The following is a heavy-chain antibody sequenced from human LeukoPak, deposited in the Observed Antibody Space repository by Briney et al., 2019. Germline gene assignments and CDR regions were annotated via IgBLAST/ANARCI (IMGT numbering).Heavy chain of an antibody. D-gene: IGHD3-22*01. J-gene: IGHJ6*03. Sequence: KPSETLSLTCAVYGGSFSGYFWSWLRQPPGKGLEWIGEINHSGSTNYNPSLKSRVTISVDTSKNQFSLKLSSLNAADTAVYYCARMRRITMIVVVDYYYYYYMDVWGKGTTVTVSS. V-gene: IGHV4-34*01. CDR3: ARMRRITMIVVVDYYYYYYMDV. CDR2: INHSGST. CDR1: GGSFSGYF.